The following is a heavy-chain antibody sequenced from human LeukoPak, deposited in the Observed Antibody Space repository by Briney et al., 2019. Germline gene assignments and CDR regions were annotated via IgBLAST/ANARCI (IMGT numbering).Heavy chain of an antibody. J-gene: IGHJ6*02. CDR1: GGTFISYA. CDR3: AMGTMVSGFYYYYGMDV. CDR2: IIPIFGTA. D-gene: IGHD3-10*01. V-gene: IGHV1-69*13. Sequence: SVKVSCKASGGTFISYAISWVRQAPGQGLEWMGGIIPIFGTANYAQKFQGRVTITADESTSTAYMELSSLRSEDTAVYYCAMGTMVSGFYYYYGMDVWGQGTTVTVSS.